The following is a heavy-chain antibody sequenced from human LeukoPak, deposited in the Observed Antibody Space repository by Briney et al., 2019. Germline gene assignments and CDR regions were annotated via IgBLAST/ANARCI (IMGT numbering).Heavy chain of an antibody. CDR1: GFTVSSNY. Sequence: GGSLRLSCAAPGFTVSSNYMSWVRQAPGKGLEWVSAIYSGGSTYYADSVKGRFTISRDNSKNTLYLQMNSLRAEDTAVYYCARDREGWLPHRGNYYYYGMDVWGQGTTVTVSS. D-gene: IGHD6-19*01. CDR3: ARDREGWLPHRGNYYYYGMDV. CDR2: IYSGGST. V-gene: IGHV3-66*01. J-gene: IGHJ6*02.